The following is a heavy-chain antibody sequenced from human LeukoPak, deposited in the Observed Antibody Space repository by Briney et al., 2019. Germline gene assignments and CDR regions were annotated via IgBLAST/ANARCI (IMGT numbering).Heavy chain of an antibody. CDR1: GYTFTSYG. V-gene: IGHV1-18*01. CDR3: ARDYPPGYDILTGYYTGMDV. Sequence: ASVKVSCKASGYTFTSYGISWVRQAPGQGLEWMGWISAYNGNTNYAQKLQGRVTMTTDTSTSTAYMELRSLRSDDTAVYYCARDYPPGYDILTGYYTGMDVWGQGTTVTVSS. J-gene: IGHJ6*02. CDR2: ISAYNGNT. D-gene: IGHD3-9*01.